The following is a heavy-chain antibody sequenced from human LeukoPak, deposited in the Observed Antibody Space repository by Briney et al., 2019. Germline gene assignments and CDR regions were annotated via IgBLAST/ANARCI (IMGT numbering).Heavy chain of an antibody. V-gene: IGHV3-15*01. J-gene: IGHJ4*02. CDR3: TTADYDILTGYYPFDY. CDR1: GFTFSNAW. CDR2: IKSKTDGGTT. D-gene: IGHD3-9*01. Sequence: GGSLRLSCAASGFTFSNAWMSWVRQAPGKGLEWVGRIKSKTDGGTTDYAPPVKGRFTISRDDSKNTLYLQMNSLKTEDTAVYYCTTADYDILTGYYPFDYWGQGTLVTVSS.